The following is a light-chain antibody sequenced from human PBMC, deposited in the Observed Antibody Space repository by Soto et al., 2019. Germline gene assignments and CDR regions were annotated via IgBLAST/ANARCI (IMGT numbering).Light chain of an antibody. J-gene: IGKJ4*01. V-gene: IGKV3-20*01. CDR2: GAS. CDR1: QSVNSRY. Sequence: VLTQSPGTLSLSPGERAVLSCRASQSVNSRYLAWYQQKHGQAPRLLISGASTRATGVPDRFSGSGSGTDFTLIINRLEAEDSAVYYCQHYDSAPLIFGGGTKVEI. CDR3: QHYDSAPLI.